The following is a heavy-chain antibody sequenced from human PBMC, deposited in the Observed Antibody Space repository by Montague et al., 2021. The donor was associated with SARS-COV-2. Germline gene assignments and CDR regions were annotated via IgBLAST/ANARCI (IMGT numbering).Heavy chain of an antibody. CDR1: GGSISSFY. CDR3: ARHYSATLLAVY. CDR2: ISDSGST. Sequence: SETLSLTCTVSGGSISSFYWSWFRLPPGKGLEWIGYISDSGSTNYNPSLTSRVTMSADTSKNQFALKVNSVTAADTAVYYCARHYSATLLAVYWGQGTLVTVSS. D-gene: IGHD2-15*01. J-gene: IGHJ4*02. V-gene: IGHV4-59*08.